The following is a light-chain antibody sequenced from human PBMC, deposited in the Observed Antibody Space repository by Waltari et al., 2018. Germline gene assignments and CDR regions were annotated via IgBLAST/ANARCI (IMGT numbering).Light chain of an antibody. CDR2: DTS. Sequence: EIVLTQSPATLSLSPGEAATLSCRASQNVGNYLAWYQQKPGQAPRLLIYDTSNRATGIPARFSGSGSGTDFTLTISGLEPEDFAVYYCQHRSNWPLNFGGGTKVEIK. CDR3: QHRSNWPLN. CDR1: QNVGNY. J-gene: IGKJ4*01. V-gene: IGKV3-11*01.